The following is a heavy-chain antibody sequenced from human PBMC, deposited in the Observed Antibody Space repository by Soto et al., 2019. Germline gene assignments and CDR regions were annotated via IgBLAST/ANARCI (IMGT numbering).Heavy chain of an antibody. J-gene: IGHJ4*02. V-gene: IGHV4-39*01. Sequence: QLQLQESGPGLVKPSETLSLTCTVSGGSISSSSYYWGWIRQPPGKGLEWIGSIYYSGSTYYNPSLKSRVTISVDTSKNQFSLKLSSVTAADTAVYYCASSGSSGWYFFDYWGQGTLVTVSS. CDR1: GGSISSSSYY. CDR2: IYYSGST. CDR3: ASSGSSGWYFFDY. D-gene: IGHD6-19*01.